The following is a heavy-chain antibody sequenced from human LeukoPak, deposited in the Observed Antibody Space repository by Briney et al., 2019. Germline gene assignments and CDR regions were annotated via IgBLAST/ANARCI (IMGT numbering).Heavy chain of an antibody. Sequence: PSETLSLTRSLSPDSFSGYYWGWVRQPPGIWLEWLGDIDHKRTTNYNPSLKTRVTIPVYTSKKEFSLKMTSVTAAPTPVSYCATATDQLYCSDSTCFAGDFSSWGRGTLVTASS. V-gene: IGHV4-34*01. J-gene: IGHJ4*02. CDR3: ATATDQLYCSDSTCFAGDFSS. CDR1: PDSFSGYY. D-gene: IGHD2-15*01. CDR2: IDHKRTT.